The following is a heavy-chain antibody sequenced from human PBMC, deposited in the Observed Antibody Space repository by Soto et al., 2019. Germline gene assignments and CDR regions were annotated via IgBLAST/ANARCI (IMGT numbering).Heavy chain of an antibody. CDR2: ISGSGGST. V-gene: IGHV3-23*01. CDR1: GFTFSSYA. Sequence: GSLRLSCAASGFTFSSYAMNWVRQAPGKGLEWVSGISGSGGSTYYADSVKGRFTISRDNSKNTLCLQMNSLRAEDTAVYYCAKDRGYYYDSTGYYYYYGMDVRGHSTTVTVS. J-gene: IGHJ6*02. CDR3: AKDRGYYYDSTGYYYYYGMDV. D-gene: IGHD3-22*01.